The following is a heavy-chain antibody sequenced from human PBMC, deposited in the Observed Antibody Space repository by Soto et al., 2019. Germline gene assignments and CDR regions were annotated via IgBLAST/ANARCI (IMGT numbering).Heavy chain of an antibody. CDR1: GFTFRSFT. V-gene: IGHV3-21*01. Sequence: GGSLRLSCAASGFTFRSFTMNWVRQAPGKGLEWVSTISSNSAYIYYTDALRGRFTISRDNAENSLHLQMNSLRAEDTAVYYCTRDASRDSSARGWFDPWGPGTLVTVSS. CDR2: ISSNSAYI. CDR3: TRDASRDSSARGWFDP. J-gene: IGHJ5*02. D-gene: IGHD6-13*01.